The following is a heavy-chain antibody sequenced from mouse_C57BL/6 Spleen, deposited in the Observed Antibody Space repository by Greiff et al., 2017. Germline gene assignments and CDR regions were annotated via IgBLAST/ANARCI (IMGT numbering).Heavy chain of an antibody. Sequence: QVQLKQSGPELVKPGASVKISCKASGYAFSSSWMTWVQQRPGKGLEWIGRIYPGAGDTNYNGKFKGKGTLTADKSSSTAYMQLSSLTSEDSAVYFCAREEDGYFYWYFDVWGTGTTVTVSS. CDR1: GYAFSSSW. D-gene: IGHD2-3*01. V-gene: IGHV1-82*01. CDR2: IYPGAGDT. J-gene: IGHJ1*03. CDR3: AREEDGYFYWYFDV.